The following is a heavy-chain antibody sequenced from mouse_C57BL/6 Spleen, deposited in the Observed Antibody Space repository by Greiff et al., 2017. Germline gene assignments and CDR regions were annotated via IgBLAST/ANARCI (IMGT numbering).Heavy chain of an antibody. CDR3: ARGTGTGYFDY. CDR2: INPNNGGT. CDR1: GYTFTDYY. V-gene: IGHV1-26*01. Sequence: EVKVVESGPELVKPGASVKISCKASGYTFTDYYMNWVKQSHGKSLEWIGDINPNNGGTSYNQKFKGKATVTVDKSSSTAYMELRSLTSEDSAVYYCARGTGTGYFDYWGQGTTLTVSS. D-gene: IGHD4-1*01. J-gene: IGHJ2*01.